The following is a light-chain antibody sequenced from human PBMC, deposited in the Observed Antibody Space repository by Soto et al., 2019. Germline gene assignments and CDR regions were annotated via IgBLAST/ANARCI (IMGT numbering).Light chain of an antibody. V-gene: IGLV2-14*01. Sequence: QSALTQPASVSGSPGQSITIPCSGTRNDIGNYNSVSWYRQSHGKAPKLIIYGVTNRPSGISDRFSGSKSGNTASLTISGLQPEDEADYYCGSYTTYSPFVFGSGTKLTVL. CDR2: GVT. CDR3: GSYTTYSPFV. CDR1: RNDIGNYNS. J-gene: IGLJ1*01.